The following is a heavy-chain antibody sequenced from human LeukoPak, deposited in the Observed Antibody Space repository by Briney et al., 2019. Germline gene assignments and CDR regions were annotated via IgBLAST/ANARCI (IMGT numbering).Heavy chain of an antibody. CDR2: ISGSGGST. CDR1: GFTFSSYA. CDR3: AKDPHDFGEIPLPPNWFDP. V-gene: IGHV3-23*01. J-gene: IGHJ5*02. D-gene: IGHD3-3*01. Sequence: GGSLRLSCAASGFTFSSYAMSWVRQALGKGLEWVSAISGSGGSTYYADSVKGRFTISRDNSKNTLYLQMNSLRAEDTAVYYCAKDPHDFGEIPLPPNWFDPWGQGTLVTVSS.